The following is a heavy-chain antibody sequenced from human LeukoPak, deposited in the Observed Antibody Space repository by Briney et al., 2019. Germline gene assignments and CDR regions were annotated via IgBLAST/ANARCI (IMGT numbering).Heavy chain of an antibody. CDR3: ARGNHYYDSSAYLAWESFQH. CDR1: GGSFSGSN. Sequence: SETLSLTCAVYGGSFSGSNWSWFRQPPGKGLEWIGEINHSGSTNYNPSLKSRVTISVDTSKNQFSLKLSSVTAADAAVYYCARGNHYYDSSAYLAWESFQHWGQGTLVTVSS. J-gene: IGHJ1*01. V-gene: IGHV4-34*01. D-gene: IGHD3-22*01. CDR2: INHSGST.